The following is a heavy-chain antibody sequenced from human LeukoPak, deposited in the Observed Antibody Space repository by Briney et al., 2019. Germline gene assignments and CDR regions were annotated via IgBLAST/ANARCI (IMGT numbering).Heavy chain of an antibody. CDR1: GFTFSSYG. J-gene: IGHJ6*03. CDR3: AKAGVVVPAAYYYYMDV. CDR2: IWYDGSNK. Sequence: PGGSLRLSCAASGFTFSSYGMHWVRQAPGKGLEWVAVIWYDGSNKYYADSAKGRFTISRDNSKNTLYLQMNSLRAEDTAVYYCAKAGVVVPAAYYYYMDVWGKGTTVTVSS. V-gene: IGHV3-30*02. D-gene: IGHD2-2*01.